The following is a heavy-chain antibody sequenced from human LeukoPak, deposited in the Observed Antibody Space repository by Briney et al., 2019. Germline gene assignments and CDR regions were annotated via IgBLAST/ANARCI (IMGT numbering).Heavy chain of an antibody. D-gene: IGHD2-15*01. CDR2: ISSSGSTI. J-gene: IGHJ3*02. V-gene: IGHV3-11*04. CDR3: ARVERGYCSGGSCHGAFDI. CDR1: GFTFSDYY. Sequence: GGSLRLSCAASGFTFSDYYMSWIRQAPGKGLEWVSYISSSGSTIYYADSVKGRFTISRDNAKNSLYLQMNSLRDEDTAVYYCARVERGYCSGGSCHGAFDIWGQGTMVTVSS.